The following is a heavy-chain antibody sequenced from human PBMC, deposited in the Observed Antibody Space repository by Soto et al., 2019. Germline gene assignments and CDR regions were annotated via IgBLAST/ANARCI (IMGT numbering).Heavy chain of an antibody. V-gene: IGHV5-10-1*01. J-gene: IGHJ6*02. CDR2: IDPSDSYT. CDR3: ARRSCSSTSCYVYYYYGMDV. D-gene: IGHD2-2*01. CDR1: GYSFTSYW. Sequence: GESLKISCKGSGYSFTSYWISWVRQMPGKGLEWMGRIDPSDSYTNYSPSFQGHVTISADKSISTAYLQWNSLKASDTAMYYCARRSCSSTSCYVYYYYGMDVWGQGTTVTVSS.